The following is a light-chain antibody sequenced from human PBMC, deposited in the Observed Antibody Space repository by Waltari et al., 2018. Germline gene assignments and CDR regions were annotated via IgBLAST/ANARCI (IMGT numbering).Light chain of an antibody. V-gene: IGLV3-21*02. J-gene: IGLJ3*02. Sequence: YVLTQPPSVSVAPGQTARLPCGGDNIRFKAVHWYQQKTGQAPMLLLYDDSVRPSGIPERFSGSKSGDTATLTITRVEAGDEADYYCQVWDTDSDHLFGGGTKLTVL. CDR3: QVWDTDSDHL. CDR1: NIRFKA. CDR2: DDS.